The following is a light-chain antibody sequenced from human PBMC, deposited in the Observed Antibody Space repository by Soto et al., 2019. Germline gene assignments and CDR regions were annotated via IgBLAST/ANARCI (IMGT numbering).Light chain of an antibody. J-gene: IGLJ3*02. CDR2: DVT. V-gene: IGLV2-11*01. Sequence: QSALTQPRSVSGSPGQSVTISCTGTSSDVGGHNSVSWYQQHPDKAPKLMIYDVTKRPLGVPERFSGSKSANTASLTISGLQPDDEADYYCCSYADNYTLVFGGGTKLTVL. CDR3: CSYADNYTLV. CDR1: SSDVGGHNS.